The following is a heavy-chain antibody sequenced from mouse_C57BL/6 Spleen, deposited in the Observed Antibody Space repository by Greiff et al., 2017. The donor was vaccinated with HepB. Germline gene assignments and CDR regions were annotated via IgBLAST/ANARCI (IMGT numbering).Heavy chain of an antibody. CDR1: GYTFTSYT. Sequence: QVQLQQSGAELARPGASVKMSCKASGYTFTSYTMHWVKQRPGQGLEWIGYINPSSGYTKYNQKFKDKATLTVDKSSSTAYMQLSSLTSEDSAVYYCARSSLYGSHFDYWGQGTTLTVSS. CDR2: INPSSGYT. CDR3: ARSSLYGSHFDY. J-gene: IGHJ2*01. D-gene: IGHD1-1*01. V-gene: IGHV1-4*01.